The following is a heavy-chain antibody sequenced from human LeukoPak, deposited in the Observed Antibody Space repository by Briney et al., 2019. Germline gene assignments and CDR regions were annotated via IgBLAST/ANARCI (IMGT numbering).Heavy chain of an antibody. J-gene: IGHJ4*02. Sequence: SKTLSLTCAVYGGSFSGYYWSWIRQPPGKGLEWIGEINHSGSTNYNPSLKSRVTISVDTSKNQFSLKLSSVTAADTAVYYCARRRWLQRYYFDYWGQGTLVTVSS. CDR2: INHSGST. D-gene: IGHD5-24*01. CDR1: GGSFSGYY. V-gene: IGHV4-34*01. CDR3: ARRRWLQRYYFDY.